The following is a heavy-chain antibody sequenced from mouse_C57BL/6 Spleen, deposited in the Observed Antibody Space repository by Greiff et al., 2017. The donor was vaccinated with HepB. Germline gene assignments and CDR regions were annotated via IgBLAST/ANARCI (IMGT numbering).Heavy chain of an antibody. CDR2: INPNNGGT. Sequence: VQLQQSGPELVKPGASVKIPCKASGYTFTDYNMDWVKQSHGKSLEWIGDINPNNGGTIYNQKFKGKATLTVDKSSSTAYMELRSLTSEDTAVYYCARSSYAMDYWGQVTSVTVSS. V-gene: IGHV1-18*01. CDR3: ARSSYAMDY. CDR1: GYTFTDYN. J-gene: IGHJ4*01.